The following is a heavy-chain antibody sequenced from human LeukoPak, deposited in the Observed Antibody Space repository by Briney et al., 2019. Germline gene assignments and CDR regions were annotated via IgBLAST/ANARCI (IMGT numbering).Heavy chain of an antibody. D-gene: IGHD3-22*01. CDR1: GFTFSTYA. CDR2: ICGSDGSR. V-gene: IGHV3-23*01. Sequence: GGSLRLSCAASGFTFSTYAMSWVRQAPGKGLEWVSAICGSDGSRYYAESVKGRFTISRDNSKNTLHLQMNSLRAEDTAVYYCARDPPMYYYDEPGSRDAFDIWGQGTMVTVSS. J-gene: IGHJ3*02. CDR3: ARDPPMYYYDEPGSRDAFDI.